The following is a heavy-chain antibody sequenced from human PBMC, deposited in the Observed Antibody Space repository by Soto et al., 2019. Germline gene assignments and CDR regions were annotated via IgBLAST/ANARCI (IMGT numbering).Heavy chain of an antibody. CDR2: IIPIFGTA. D-gene: IGHD6-13*01. CDR1: GGTFSSYA. Sequence: QVQLVQSGAEVKKPGSSVKVSCKASGGTFSSYAISWVRQAPGQVLEWMGGIIPIFGTANYAQKFQGRVTINAEEYTITVYMELSSLRSEDTAVYYCARSHTRIAAAGSSPPKYYFDYWGQGTLVTVSS. J-gene: IGHJ4*02. V-gene: IGHV1-69*01. CDR3: ARSHTRIAAAGSSPPKYYFDY.